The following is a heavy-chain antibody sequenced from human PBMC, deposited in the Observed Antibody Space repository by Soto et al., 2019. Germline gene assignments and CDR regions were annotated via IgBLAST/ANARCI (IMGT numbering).Heavy chain of an antibody. J-gene: IGHJ4*02. Sequence: QVQLLESGGGVVLPGGSLRLSCEASGFTSNSYGMYWDRQATGKGLDWVSHILYDGTKKYYADSVKGRFTISRDNSKNTLYLQMNRMEIEDTAVYFCVKDLAHMAGHWGQGTLVIVSS. V-gene: IGHV3-30*18. CDR1: GFTSNSYG. CDR2: ILYDGTKK. CDR3: VKDLAHMAGH.